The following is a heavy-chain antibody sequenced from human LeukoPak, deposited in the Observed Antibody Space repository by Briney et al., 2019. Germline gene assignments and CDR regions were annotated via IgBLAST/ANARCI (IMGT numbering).Heavy chain of an antibody. Sequence: SETLSLTCTVSGGSISSGDYYWSWLRQPPGKGLEWIGYIYYSGSTYYNPSLKSRVTISVDTSKNQFSLKLSSVTAADTAVYYCAIAAAGYTHYFDYWGQGTLVTVSS. CDR3: AIAAAGYTHYFDY. D-gene: IGHD6-13*01. J-gene: IGHJ4*02. V-gene: IGHV4-30-4*08. CDR2: IYYSGST. CDR1: GGSISSGDYY.